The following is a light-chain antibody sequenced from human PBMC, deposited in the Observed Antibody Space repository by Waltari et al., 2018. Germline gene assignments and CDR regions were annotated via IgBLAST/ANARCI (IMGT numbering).Light chain of an antibody. J-gene: IGLJ1*01. CDR2: EVT. CDR1: SSDIGFYKL. V-gene: IGLV2-23*02. Sequence: QSPLTQPASVSGSPGQSITISCTGTSSDIGFYKLVSWYQQYPGKAPKVMIYEVTKRTSGVYNRFSGSKSGNTASLTISGLQAEDEADYYCFSYAGTSSGVFGTGTKVTVL. CDR3: FSYAGTSSGV.